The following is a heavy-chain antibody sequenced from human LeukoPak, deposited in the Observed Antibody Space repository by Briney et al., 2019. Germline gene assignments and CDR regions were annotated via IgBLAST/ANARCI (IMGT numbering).Heavy chain of an antibody. Sequence: PGRSLRLSCAASGFTFSSYGMHWVRQAPGKGLEWVAVIWYDGSNKYYADSVKGRFTISRDNSKNTLYLQMNSLRAEDTAVYYCARDQGITGTTVPYNWFDPWGQGTLVTVSS. CDR3: ARDQGITGTTVPYNWFDP. CDR2: IWYDGSNK. V-gene: IGHV3-33*01. D-gene: IGHD1-7*01. CDR1: GFTFSSYG. J-gene: IGHJ5*02.